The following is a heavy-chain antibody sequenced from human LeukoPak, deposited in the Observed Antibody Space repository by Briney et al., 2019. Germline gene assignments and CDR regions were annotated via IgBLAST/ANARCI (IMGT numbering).Heavy chain of an antibody. CDR1: GFTFSSYW. Sequence: PGGSLRLSCAASGFTFSSYWMRWVRQAPGRGLEWVANIKQDGSEKYYVDSVKGRFTISRDNAKNSLYLQMNSLRADDTAVYYCARHGDYDSSGYYDYWGQGTLVTVSS. CDR3: ARHGDYDSSGYYDY. V-gene: IGHV3-7*01. J-gene: IGHJ4*02. D-gene: IGHD3-22*01. CDR2: IKQDGSEK.